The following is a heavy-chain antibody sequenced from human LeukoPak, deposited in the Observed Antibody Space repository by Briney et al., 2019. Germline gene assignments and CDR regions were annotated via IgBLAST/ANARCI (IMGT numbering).Heavy chain of an antibody. J-gene: IGHJ4*02. CDR2: ISYDGTNK. D-gene: IGHD3-3*01. V-gene: IGHV3-30*03. Sequence: GGSLRLSCAGSGFTFSNYGMHWVRQAPGKGPEWVAVISYDGTNKYYADSVKGRFTISRDNSKNTVYLQMNSLRAEDTAVYYCATGDIKYDFWSGSHDYWGQGTLVTVSS. CDR1: GFTFSNYG. CDR3: ATGDIKYDFWSGSHDY.